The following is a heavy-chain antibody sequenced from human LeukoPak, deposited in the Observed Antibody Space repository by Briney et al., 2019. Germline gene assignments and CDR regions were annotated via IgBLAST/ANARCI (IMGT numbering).Heavy chain of an antibody. CDR3: ARHRYYYYGMDV. V-gene: IGHV4-59*08. CDR1: GGSISSYY. CDR2: IYYSGST. Sequence: SETLSLTCTVSGGSISSYYWSWIRQPPGKGLEGIGYIYYSGSTNYNPSLKSRVTISVDTSKNQFSLKLSSVTAADTAVYYCARHRYYYYGMDVWGQGTTVTVSS. J-gene: IGHJ6*02.